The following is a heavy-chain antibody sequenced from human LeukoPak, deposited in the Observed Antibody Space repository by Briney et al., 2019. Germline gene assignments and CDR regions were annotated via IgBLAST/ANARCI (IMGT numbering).Heavy chain of an antibody. CDR1: GFTFSSYG. D-gene: IGHD4-17*01. J-gene: IGHJ2*01. CDR2: ISYDGSNK. Sequence: PGGSLRLSCAASGFTFSSYGMHWVRQAPGKGLEWVAVISYDGSNKYYADSVKGRFTISRDNSKNTLYLQMNSLRAEDTAVYYCARDEGDTVTTYRFDIWGRGTLVTVSS. CDR3: ARDEGDTVTTYRFDI. V-gene: IGHV3-30*03.